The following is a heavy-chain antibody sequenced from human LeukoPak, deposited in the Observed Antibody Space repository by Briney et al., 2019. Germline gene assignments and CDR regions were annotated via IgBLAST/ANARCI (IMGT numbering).Heavy chain of an antibody. CDR1: GHTFTSYG. CDR3: ARAPYYYDSSGYYLPFDY. CDR2: ISAYNGNT. D-gene: IGHD3-22*01. J-gene: IGHJ4*02. V-gene: IGHV1-18*01. Sequence: GASVKVSCKASGHTFTSYGISWVRQAPGQGLEWMGWISAYNGNTNYAQKLQGRVTMTTDTSTSTAYMELRSLRSDDTAVYYCARAPYYYDSSGYYLPFDYWGQGTLVTVSS.